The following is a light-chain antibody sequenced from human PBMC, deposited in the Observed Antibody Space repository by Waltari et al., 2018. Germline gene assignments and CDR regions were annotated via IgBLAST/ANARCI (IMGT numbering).Light chain of an antibody. CDR2: GAS. CDR3: QQYNNWSMYT. Sequence: EILMTHSPATLSLSPRERATLSCRVSQSVSSNLAWYQQKPGQAPRLLIHGASTRATGIPARFSGSGSGTEFTLTISSMQSEDFAVYYCQQYNNWSMYTFGQGTKLEIK. J-gene: IGKJ2*01. CDR1: QSVSSN. V-gene: IGKV3-15*01.